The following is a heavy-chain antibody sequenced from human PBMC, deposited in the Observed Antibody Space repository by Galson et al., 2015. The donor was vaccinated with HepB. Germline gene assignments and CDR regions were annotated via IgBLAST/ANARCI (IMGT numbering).Heavy chain of an antibody. CDR1: GFTFSSYS. V-gene: IGHV3-21*01. Sequence: SLRLSCAASGFTFSSYSMNWVRQAPGKGLEWVSSISSSSSYIYYADSVKGRYTISRDNAKNSLYLQMNSLRAEDTAVYYCAREGYCSSTSCYYYYGMDVWGQGTTVTVSS. J-gene: IGHJ6*02. CDR3: AREGYCSSTSCYYYYGMDV. D-gene: IGHD2-2*01. CDR2: ISSSSSYI.